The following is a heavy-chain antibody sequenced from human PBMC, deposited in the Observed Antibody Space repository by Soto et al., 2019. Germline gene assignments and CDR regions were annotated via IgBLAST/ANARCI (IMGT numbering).Heavy chain of an antibody. V-gene: IGHV3-23*01. D-gene: IGHD3-16*01. J-gene: IGHJ5*01. CDR3: AKDRRAGGNSAFYFDF. Sequence: WSVRLSCAASGFKFSSYAMSWVRQAPGKGLEWVSLISATGGGTYYADSVKGRFTISRDNSDNTLYLQVHSLRAEDTAVYYCAKDRRAGGNSAFYFDFWGQGAKVTVSS. CDR1: GFKFSSYA. CDR2: ISATGGGT.